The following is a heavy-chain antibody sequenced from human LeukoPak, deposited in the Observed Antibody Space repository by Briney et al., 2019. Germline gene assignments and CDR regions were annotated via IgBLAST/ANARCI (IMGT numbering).Heavy chain of an antibody. J-gene: IGHJ4*02. Sequence: GGSLRLSCAASGFTFSNYAMHWVRQAPGKGLEYVSAITSNGGSTYYADSVKGRFTISRDNSKNTLFLQMNSLRAEDTAVFYCTTSPSFDSSSYALNYWGQGTPVTVSS. CDR2: ITSNGGST. D-gene: IGHD6-13*01. V-gene: IGHV3-64*02. CDR3: TTSPSFDSSSYALNY. CDR1: GFTFSNYA.